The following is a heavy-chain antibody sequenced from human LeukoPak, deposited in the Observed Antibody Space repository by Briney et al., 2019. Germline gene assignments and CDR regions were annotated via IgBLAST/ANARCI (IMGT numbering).Heavy chain of an antibody. J-gene: IGHJ6*03. Sequence: SETLSLTCTVSGGSISSGSYYWSWIRQPAGKGLEWIGRIYTSGSTNYNPSLKSRVTISVDTSKNQFSLKLSSVTAADTAVYYCARVRQLAPYYYYYMDVWGKGTTVTVSS. CDR1: GGSISSGSYY. V-gene: IGHV4-61*02. D-gene: IGHD6-6*01. CDR2: IYTSGST. CDR3: ARVRQLAPYYYYYMDV.